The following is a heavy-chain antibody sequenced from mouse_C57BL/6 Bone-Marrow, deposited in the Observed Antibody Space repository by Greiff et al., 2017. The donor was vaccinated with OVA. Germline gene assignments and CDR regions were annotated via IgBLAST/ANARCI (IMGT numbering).Heavy chain of an antibody. Sequence: EVMLVESGGGLVKPGGSLKLSCAASGFTFSSYAMSWVRQTPEKRLEWVATISDGGSYTYYPDNVKGRFTISRDNAKNNLYLQMSHLKSEDTAMYYCARDGTTVVANFDYWGQGTTLTVSS. J-gene: IGHJ2*01. V-gene: IGHV5-4*01. D-gene: IGHD1-1*01. CDR1: GFTFSSYA. CDR3: ARDGTTVVANFDY. CDR2: ISDGGSYT.